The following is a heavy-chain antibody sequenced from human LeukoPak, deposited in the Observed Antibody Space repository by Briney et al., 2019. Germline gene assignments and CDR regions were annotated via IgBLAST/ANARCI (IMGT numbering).Heavy chain of an antibody. V-gene: IGHV4-39*07. Sequence: SETLSLTCTVSGGSISSSSYYWGWIRQPPGKGLEWIGSIYYSGSTYYNPSLKSRVTISVDTSKNQFSLKLSSVTAADTAVYYCARGYYYDSSASDAFDIWGQGTMVTVSS. J-gene: IGHJ3*02. CDR3: ARGYYYDSSASDAFDI. CDR2: IYYSGST. D-gene: IGHD3-22*01. CDR1: GGSISSSSYY.